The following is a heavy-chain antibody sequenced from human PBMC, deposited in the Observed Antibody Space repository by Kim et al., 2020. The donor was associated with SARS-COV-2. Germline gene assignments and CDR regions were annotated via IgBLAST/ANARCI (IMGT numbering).Heavy chain of an antibody. Sequence: SETLSLTCAVSGGSISSSNWWSWVRQPPGKGLEWIGEIYHSGSTNYNPSLKSRVTISVDKSKNQFSLKLSSVTAADTAVYYCARALPPSSSWYTDGMDVWGQGTTVTVSS. J-gene: IGHJ6*02. CDR2: IYHSGST. CDR1: GGSISSSNW. CDR3: ARALPPSSSWYTDGMDV. D-gene: IGHD6-13*01. V-gene: IGHV4-4*02.